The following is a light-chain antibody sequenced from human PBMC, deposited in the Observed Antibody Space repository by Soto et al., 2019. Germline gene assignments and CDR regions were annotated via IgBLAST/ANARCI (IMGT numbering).Light chain of an antibody. CDR2: DVS. Sequence: QSALTQPASVSGSPVHSITISCTGTSSDVGGYKYVSWYQQHPGKAPKFMIYDVSNRPSGVSDRFSGSKSGNTASLTISGLQAEDEADYYCSSYTTSNSRQIVFGTGTKVTVL. V-gene: IGLV2-14*01. J-gene: IGLJ1*01. CDR1: SSDVGGYKY. CDR3: SSYTTSNSRQIV.